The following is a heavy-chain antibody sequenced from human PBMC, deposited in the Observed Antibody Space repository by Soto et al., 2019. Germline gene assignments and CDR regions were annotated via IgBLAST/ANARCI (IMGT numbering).Heavy chain of an antibody. V-gene: IGHV3-30-3*01. D-gene: IGHD3-3*01. Sequence: QVQLVESGGGVVQPGRSLRLSCAASGFTFSSYAMHWVRQAPGKGLEWVAVISYDGSNKYYADSVKGRFTISRDNSKNTLYLQMNRLRVEDTAVYYCARDLRFLEWLGGFDYWGQGTLVTVCS. CDR3: ARDLRFLEWLGGFDY. J-gene: IGHJ4*02. CDR1: GFTFSSYA. CDR2: ISYDGSNK.